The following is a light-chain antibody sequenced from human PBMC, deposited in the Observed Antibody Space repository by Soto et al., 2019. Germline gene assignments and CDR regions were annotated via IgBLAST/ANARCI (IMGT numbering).Light chain of an antibody. Sequence: DIQMTQSPSTLSASVGDRVTITCRASQSISRWLALYQQKPGKAPKFLIYDAYTLEPGVPSRFRGSGSGTAFTLHIGNRQPDDFSTYYCQQYDSILGTFGPGTKVEL. V-gene: IGKV1-5*01. CDR3: QQYDSILGT. CDR1: QSISRW. CDR2: DAY. J-gene: IGKJ1*01.